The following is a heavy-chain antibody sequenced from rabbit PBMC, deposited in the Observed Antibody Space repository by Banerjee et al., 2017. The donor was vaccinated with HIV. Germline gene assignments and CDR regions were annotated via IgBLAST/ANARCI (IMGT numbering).Heavy chain of an antibody. CDR1: GFDLSSYYF. CDR3: ARDVVAGDGYAL. CDR2: IYTGSGNT. V-gene: IGHV1S45*01. J-gene: IGHJ4*01. D-gene: IGHD6-1*01. Sequence: QEQLEESGGGLVKPEGSLTLTCKASGFDLSSYYFVCWVRQAPGKGLEWIGCIYTGSGNTYYASWAKGRFTISKTSSTTVTLQIDSLTAADPAAYFCARDVVAGDGYALWGPGTLVTVS.